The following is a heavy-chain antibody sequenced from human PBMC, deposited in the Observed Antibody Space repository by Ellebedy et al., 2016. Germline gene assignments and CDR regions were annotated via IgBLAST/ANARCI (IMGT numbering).Heavy chain of an antibody. V-gene: IGHV4-38-2*02. CDR2: IYHRGST. D-gene: IGHD2-21*02. CDR1: GYSLSNGYY. CDR3: SRGVTDQN. Sequence: SETLSLTCTVSGYSLSNGYYWGWIRQPPGRGLEWIGIIYHRGSTYYNPSLKSRVTISLDTSKNQFSLRLTSVTAADTAVYYCSRGVTDQNWGQGTLVTVSS. J-gene: IGHJ4*02.